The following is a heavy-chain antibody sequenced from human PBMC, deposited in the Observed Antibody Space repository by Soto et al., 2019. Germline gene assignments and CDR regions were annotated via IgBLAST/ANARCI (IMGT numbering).Heavy chain of an antibody. Sequence: QVQLVESGGGVVQPGASLRLSCEASGFAFSSYAMHWVRQAPGKGLEWVGVISYDGNYIYYADSVKGRFTISRDNSKNTIYVHVNSLRPEDTAVYYCAKGILSATIGPYAMDVWGQGTTVTVSS. CDR2: ISYDGNYI. D-gene: IGHD3-16*01. V-gene: IGHV3-30*18. CDR3: AKGILSATIGPYAMDV. J-gene: IGHJ6*02. CDR1: GFAFSSYA.